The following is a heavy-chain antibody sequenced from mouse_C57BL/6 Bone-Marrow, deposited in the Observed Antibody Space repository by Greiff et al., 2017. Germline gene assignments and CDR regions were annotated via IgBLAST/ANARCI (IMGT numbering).Heavy chain of an antibody. CDR3: ARRYYYGRNYGGFAY. V-gene: IGHV1-82*01. D-gene: IGHD1-1*01. CDR2: IYPGDGDT. J-gene: IGHJ3*01. CDR1: GYAFSSSW. Sequence: QVQLQQSGPELVKPGASVKISCKASGYAFSSSWMNWVKQRPGKGLEWIGRIYPGDGDTNYNGKFKGKATLTADKSSSTAYMQLSSLTSEDSAVYFCARRYYYGRNYGGFAYWGQGTLVTVSA.